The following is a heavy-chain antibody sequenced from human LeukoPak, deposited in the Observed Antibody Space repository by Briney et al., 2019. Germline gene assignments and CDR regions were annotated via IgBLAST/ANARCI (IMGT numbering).Heavy chain of an antibody. J-gene: IGHJ4*02. CDR1: GFTFSSYW. CDR2: IKQDGSEK. Sequence: GGSLRLSCAASGFTFSSYWMSWVRQAPGKGLEWVANIKQDGSEKYYVDSVKGRFTISRDNAKNSLYLQMNSLQTEDTAVYYCSRPVYGDLGSASLDFWGQGTLVTVSS. V-gene: IGHV3-7*03. CDR3: SRPVYGDLGSASLDF. D-gene: IGHD4-17*01.